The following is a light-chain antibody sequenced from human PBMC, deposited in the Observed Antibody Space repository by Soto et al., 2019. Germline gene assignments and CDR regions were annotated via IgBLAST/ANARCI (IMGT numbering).Light chain of an antibody. CDR2: GAS. J-gene: IGKJ4*01. V-gene: IGKV3-15*01. CDR3: QHYNNWPVT. CDR1: QSITNN. Sequence: EIVMTQSPATLSVSPGERVTFSCRASQSITNNLAWYQHKPGQAPRLLIYGASTGATGIPARFSGSGYGTEFTLTINSLQSEDFAMYYCQHYNNWPVTFGGGTKVEIK.